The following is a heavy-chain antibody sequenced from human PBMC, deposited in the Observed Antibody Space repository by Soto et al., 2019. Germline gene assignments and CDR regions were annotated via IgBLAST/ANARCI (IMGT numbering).Heavy chain of an antibody. J-gene: IGHJ6*02. V-gene: IGHV1-69*01. Sequence: QVQVVQSGAEVKETGSSVKVSCKASGDTFNRDVVSWVRQAPGQGLEWMGGIIPLFGTTNYAQKLQGRVTITADESPNTVYMELRNLRVDDTAVYYCASLRGVDVWGQGTAVTGSS. CDR1: GDTFNRDV. CDR3: ASLRGVDV. CDR2: IIPLFGTT.